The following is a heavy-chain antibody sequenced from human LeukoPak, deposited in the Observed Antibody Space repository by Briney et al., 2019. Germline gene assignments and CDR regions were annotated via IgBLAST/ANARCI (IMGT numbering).Heavy chain of an antibody. Sequence: GGSLRLSCAASGFTFSSYSMNWVRQAPGKGLEWVSYISSSSSTIYYADSVKGRFTISRDNAKNSLYLQMDSLRAEDTAVYYCASLPGYSSSWYVYYYYYMDVWGKGTTVTVSS. CDR3: ASLPGYSSSWYVYYYYYMDV. CDR2: ISSSSSTI. D-gene: IGHD6-13*01. V-gene: IGHV3-48*01. J-gene: IGHJ6*03. CDR1: GFTFSSYS.